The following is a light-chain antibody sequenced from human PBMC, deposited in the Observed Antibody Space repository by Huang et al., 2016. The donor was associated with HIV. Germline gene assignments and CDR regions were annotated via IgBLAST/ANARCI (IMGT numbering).Light chain of an antibody. CDR3: QQLHSYPIT. CDR2: ATS. V-gene: IGKV1-9*01. Sequence: QLTQSPSSLSMSVGDRVIITCQASQDIATSLAWYQHKPGRAPKLLISATSTLQSAVPSRFSGGSAETYFTRIITNLQPDDFATYYCQQLHSYPITFGQGTRLDI. J-gene: IGKJ5*01. CDR1: QDIATS.